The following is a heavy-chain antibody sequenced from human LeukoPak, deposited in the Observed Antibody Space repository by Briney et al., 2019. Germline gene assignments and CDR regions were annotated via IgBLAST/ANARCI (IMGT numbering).Heavy chain of an antibody. CDR1: GFTFSSYG. CDR3: AKDGGDIVVVPANYFDY. V-gene: IGHV3-30*18. CDR2: ISYDGSNK. Sequence: GGSLRLSCAASGFTFSSYGMHWVRQAPGKGLEWVAVISYDGSNKYYADSVKGRFTISRDNSKNTLYLQMNSLRAEDTAVYYCAKDGGDIVVVPANYFDYWGQGTLVTVSS. J-gene: IGHJ4*02. D-gene: IGHD2-2*01.